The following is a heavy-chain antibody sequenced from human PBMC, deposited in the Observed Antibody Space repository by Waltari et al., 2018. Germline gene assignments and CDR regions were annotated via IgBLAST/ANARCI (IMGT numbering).Heavy chain of an antibody. CDR2: IKQEGSEK. V-gene: IGHV3-7*01. CDR1: GFTFSSYW. Sequence: EVQLVESGGGLVQPGGSLRLSCAASGFTFSSYWRSWVRQAPGKGVEWGANIKQEGSEKYYVDSVKGRFTISRDNAKNSLYLQMNSLRAEDTAVYYCARVIDGPPGIDYWGQGTLVTVSS. J-gene: IGHJ4*02. CDR3: ARVIDGPPGIDY. D-gene: IGHD3-16*02.